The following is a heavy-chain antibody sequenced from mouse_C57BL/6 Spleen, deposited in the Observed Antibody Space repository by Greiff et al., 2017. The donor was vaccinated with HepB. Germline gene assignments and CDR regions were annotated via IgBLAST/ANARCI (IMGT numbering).Heavy chain of an antibody. J-gene: IGHJ1*03. V-gene: IGHV5-17*01. CDR1: GFTFSDYG. CDR3: ARLLRYPLYWYFDV. D-gene: IGHD1-1*01. Sequence: EVQGVESGGGLVKPGGSLKLSCAASGFTFSDYGMHWVRQAPEKGLEWVAYISSGSSTIYYADTVKGRFTISRDNAKNTLFLQMTSLRFEDTAMYYCARLLRYPLYWYFDVWGTGTTVTVSS. CDR2: ISSGSSTI.